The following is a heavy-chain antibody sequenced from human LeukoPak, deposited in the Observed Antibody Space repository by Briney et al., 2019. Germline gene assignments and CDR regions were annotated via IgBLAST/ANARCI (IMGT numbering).Heavy chain of an antibody. V-gene: IGHV1-69*06. CDR2: IIPIFGTA. Sequence: ASVKVSCKASGGTFSSYAISWVRQAPGQGLEWMGGIIPIFGTANYAQKFQGRVTTTADKSTSTAYMELSSLRSEDTAVYYCAGNYIAAAGTYYYYYYMDVWGKGTTVTVSS. CDR1: GGTFSSYA. CDR3: AGNYIAAAGTYYYYYYMDV. J-gene: IGHJ6*03. D-gene: IGHD6-13*01.